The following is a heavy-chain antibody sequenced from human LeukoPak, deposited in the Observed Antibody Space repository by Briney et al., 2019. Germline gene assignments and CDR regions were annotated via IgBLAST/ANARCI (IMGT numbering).Heavy chain of an antibody. V-gene: IGHV5-51*01. CDR2: IYPGDSDT. CDR3: ARLDCSGGSCYYYYYGMDV. D-gene: IGHD2-15*01. J-gene: IGHJ6*02. CDR1: GYSFTSYW. Sequence: HGESLKISCKGSGYSFTSYWIGWVRQMPGKGLEWMGIIYPGDSDTRYSPSFQGQVTISADKSISTAYLQWSSLKASDTAMYYCARLDCSGGSCYYYYYGMDVWGQGTTVTVSS.